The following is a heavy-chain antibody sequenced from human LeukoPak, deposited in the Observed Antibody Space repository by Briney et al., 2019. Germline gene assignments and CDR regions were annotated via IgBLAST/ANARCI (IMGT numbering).Heavy chain of an antibody. CDR3: ASLEGSPRGLHSSGLSFDY. Sequence: SETLSLTCTVSGGSISSYYWSWIRQPPGKGLEWIGYIYYSGSTNYNPSLKSRVTISVDTSKNQFSLKLSSVTAADTAVYYCASLEGSPRGLHSSGLSFDYWGQGTLVTVSS. J-gene: IGHJ4*02. CDR1: GGSISSYY. CDR2: IYYSGST. V-gene: IGHV4-59*01. D-gene: IGHD3-22*01.